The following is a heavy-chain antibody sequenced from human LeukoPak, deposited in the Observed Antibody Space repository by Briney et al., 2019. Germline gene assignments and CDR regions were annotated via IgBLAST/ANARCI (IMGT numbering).Heavy chain of an antibody. J-gene: IGHJ4*02. V-gene: IGHV4-39*07. CDR1: GGSISSSSYN. CDR2: ISYSGNI. CDR3: ASSYYDSSGYLDPNFDY. D-gene: IGHD3-22*01. Sequence: SETLSLTCTVSGGSISSSSYNWGWIRQPPGKGLEWIGSISYSGNIYYNPSLKSRVTISVDTSKNQFSLKLSSVTAADTAVYYCASSYYDSSGYLDPNFDYWGQGTLVTVSS.